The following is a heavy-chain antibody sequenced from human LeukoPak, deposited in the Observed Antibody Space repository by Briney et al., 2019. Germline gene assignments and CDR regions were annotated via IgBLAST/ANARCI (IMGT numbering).Heavy chain of an antibody. Sequence: GGSLRLSCAASGFTVSSNYMSWVRQAPGKGLEWVSVIYSGGSTYYADSVKGRFTISRDNSRNTLYLQMNSLRPEDTAVYYCATPRGIWGVSLDHWGQGTLVTVSS. CDR2: IYSGGST. CDR1: GFTVSSNY. V-gene: IGHV3-66*01. CDR3: ATPRGIWGVSLDH. J-gene: IGHJ4*02. D-gene: IGHD3-10*01.